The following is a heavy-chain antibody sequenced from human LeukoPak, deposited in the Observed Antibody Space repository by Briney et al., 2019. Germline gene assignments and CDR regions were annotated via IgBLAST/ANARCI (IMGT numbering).Heavy chain of an antibody. J-gene: IGHJ4*02. Sequence: PGGSLRLSCAASGFTFSSYEMNWVRQAPGKGLEWVSSITSSGRYIYYADSVKGRFTISRDNAKNSLYLQMNSLRAEDTAVYYCAKGAYYADWGQGTLVTVSS. V-gene: IGHV3-21*04. CDR3: AKGAYYAD. CDR1: GFTFSSYE. D-gene: IGHD3-3*01. CDR2: ITSSGRYI.